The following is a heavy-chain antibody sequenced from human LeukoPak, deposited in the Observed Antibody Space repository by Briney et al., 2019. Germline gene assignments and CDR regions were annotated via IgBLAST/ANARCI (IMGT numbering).Heavy chain of an antibody. CDR1: GYTFTGYY. D-gene: IGHD3-22*01. Sequence: GASVKVSCKASGYTFTGYYMHWVRQAPGQGLEWMGWINPNSGGTNYAQKFQGRVTMTRDTSISTAYMELSRLRSDDTAVYYCARVNYYDSSGRTPDFDYWGQGTLVTVSS. CDR3: ARVNYYDSSGRTPDFDY. CDR2: INPNSGGT. V-gene: IGHV1-2*02. J-gene: IGHJ4*02.